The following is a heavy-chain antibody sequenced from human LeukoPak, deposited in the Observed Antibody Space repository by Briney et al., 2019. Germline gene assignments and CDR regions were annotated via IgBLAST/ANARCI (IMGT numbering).Heavy chain of an antibody. CDR3: AGGGDGYNPHRGYYFDY. V-gene: IGHV4-31*03. J-gene: IGHJ4*02. Sequence: SETLSLTCTVSGGSISSGGYYWSWIRQHPGKGLEWIGYIYYSGSTYYNPSLKSRVTISVDTSKNQFSLKPSSVTAADTAVYYCAGGGDGYNPHRGYYFDYWGQGTLVTVSS. CDR2: IYYSGST. D-gene: IGHD5-24*01. CDR1: GGSISSGGYY.